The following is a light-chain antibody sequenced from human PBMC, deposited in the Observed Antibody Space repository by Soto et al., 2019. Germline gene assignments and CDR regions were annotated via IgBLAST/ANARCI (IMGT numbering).Light chain of an antibody. J-gene: IGLJ1*01. CDR1: SSDVGGYNY. Sequence: QSPLTQPPSASGSAGQSVAISCPGTSSDVGGYNYVSWYQQHPGKAPKRMIYEVNKRPSGVPDRFSGSKSGNTASLTVSGLQAEDEADYYCSSYAGSSNVLGTGTKVTVL. CDR2: EVN. V-gene: IGLV2-8*01. CDR3: SSYAGSSNV.